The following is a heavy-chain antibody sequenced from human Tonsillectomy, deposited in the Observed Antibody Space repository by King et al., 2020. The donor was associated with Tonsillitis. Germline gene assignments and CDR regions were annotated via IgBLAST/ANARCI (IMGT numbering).Heavy chain of an antibody. CDR2: IKPDGSEK. CDR1: GFTFSNSW. D-gene: IGHD2-21*02. Sequence: VQLVESGGGLVQPGGSLRLSCVASGFTFSNSWMSWVRQGPRKGLEGVAHIKPDGSEKYYVDAVKGRFTISRDNAKNSLYLQMNSLRVEDTALYYCTAFETSGNYWGQGNLVTVSS. V-gene: IGHV3-7*01. J-gene: IGHJ4*02. CDR3: TAFETSGNY.